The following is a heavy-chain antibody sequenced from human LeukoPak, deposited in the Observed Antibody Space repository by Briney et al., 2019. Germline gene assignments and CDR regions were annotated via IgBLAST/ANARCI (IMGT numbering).Heavy chain of an antibody. D-gene: IGHD3-22*01. CDR1: GFTFSNYA. Sequence: GRSLTLSCAASGFTFSNYAMHWVRQAPGKGLEWVAVISYDDGSNKYYADSVKGRFTISRDNSKNTLYLQMNSLRAEDTAVYYCVTGLYYYDSSPSEDQHWGQGTLVTVSS. V-gene: IGHV3-30-3*01. CDR2: ISYDDGSNK. J-gene: IGHJ1*01. CDR3: VTGLYYYDSSPSEDQH.